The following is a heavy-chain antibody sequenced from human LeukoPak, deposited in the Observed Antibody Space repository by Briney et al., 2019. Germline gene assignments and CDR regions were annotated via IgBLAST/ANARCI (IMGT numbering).Heavy chain of an antibody. V-gene: IGHV3-33*01. J-gene: IGHJ5*02. CDR2: IWYDGSNK. CDR1: GFTFTEYG. D-gene: IGHD6-25*01. Sequence: GRSLRLSCTVSGFTFTEYGFHWVRQAPGKGLEWVAVIWYDGSNKFYADSVRGRFTISRGNSKNTLYLQMNSLRAEDTSIYFCARGEAAGASSLWFDPRGQGTLVTVSS. CDR3: ARGEAAGASSLWFDP.